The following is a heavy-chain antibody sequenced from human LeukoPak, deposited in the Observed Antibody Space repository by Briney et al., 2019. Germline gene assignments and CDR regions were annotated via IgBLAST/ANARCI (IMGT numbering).Heavy chain of an antibody. CDR1: GFTFNDYY. V-gene: IGHV3-11*01. Sequence: GGSLRLSCAASGFTFNDYYMSWIRQAPGKGPEWLSYINIGGTNTHYADSVKGRFTISRDNAKKSLYLEMNNLRAEDTAVYYCATDGAGFDTWGQGVLVTVSS. J-gene: IGHJ5*02. CDR3: ATDGAGFDT. CDR2: INIGGTNT.